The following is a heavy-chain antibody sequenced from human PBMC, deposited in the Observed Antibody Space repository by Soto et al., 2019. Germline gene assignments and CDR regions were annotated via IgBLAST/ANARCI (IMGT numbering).Heavy chain of an antibody. CDR2: IYHSGST. CDR3: AAGGGLPRYY. J-gene: IGHJ4*02. Sequence: QLQLQESGSGLVKPSQTLSLTCAVSGGSISSGGYSWSWIRQPPGKGLEWIGYIYHSGSTYYNPSLRSRGSISVDRSKSQFSLKVSSVTAADTAVYYCAAGGGLPRYYWGQGTLVTVSS. CDR1: GGSISSGGYS. D-gene: IGHD5-12*01. V-gene: IGHV4-30-2*01.